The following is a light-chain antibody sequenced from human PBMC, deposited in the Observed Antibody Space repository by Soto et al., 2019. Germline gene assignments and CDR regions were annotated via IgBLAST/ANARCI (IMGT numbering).Light chain of an antibody. CDR1: QSVGSY. J-gene: IGKJ5*01. Sequence: EILLTQSPDTLSLSPGERATLSSRASQSVGSYLAWYQQKPGQTPRLLIYDASNRATGIPARFSGSGSGTDFTLTISSLEPEDFAVYYCQQRTNWPITFGQGTRLEIK. CDR3: QQRTNWPIT. CDR2: DAS. V-gene: IGKV3-11*01.